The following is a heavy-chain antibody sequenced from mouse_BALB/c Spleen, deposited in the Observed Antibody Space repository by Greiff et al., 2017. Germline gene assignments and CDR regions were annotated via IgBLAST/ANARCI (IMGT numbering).Heavy chain of an antibody. J-gene: IGHJ4*01. CDR2: INPYNDGT. D-gene: IGHD3-2*01. CDR3: ARWATGAMDY. V-gene: IGHV1-14*01. CDR1: GYTFTSYV. Sequence: EVKLMESGPELVKPGASVKMSCKASGYTFTSYVMHWVKQKPGQGLEWIGYINPYNDGTNYNEKFKSKATLTVDTSSSTAYMQLSSLASEDSALYYCARWATGAMDYWGQGTSVTVSS.